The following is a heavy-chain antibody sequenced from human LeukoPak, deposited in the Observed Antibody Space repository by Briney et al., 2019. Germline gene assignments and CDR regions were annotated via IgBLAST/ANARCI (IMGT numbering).Heavy chain of an antibody. V-gene: IGHV1-69*05. CDR3: ARDRWAITMVRGVYYMDV. CDR1: GGTFSSYA. CDR2: IIPIFGTA. D-gene: IGHD3-10*01. Sequence: ASVKVSCKASGGTFSSYAISWVRQARGQGLEWMGRIIPIFGTANYAQKFHGRVTITTDESTSTASMELSSVRSAKTAVYYCARDRWAITMVRGVYYMDVWSKGTTVTV. J-gene: IGHJ6*03.